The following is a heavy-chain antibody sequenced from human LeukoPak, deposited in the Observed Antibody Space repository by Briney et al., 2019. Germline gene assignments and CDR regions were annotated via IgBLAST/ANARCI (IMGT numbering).Heavy chain of an antibody. CDR1: GYTFTGQY. J-gene: IGHJ4*02. CDR2: IDPNSGGT. Sequence: ASVKVSCKASGYTFTGQYIHCVRQAPGQGLEWMGWIDPNSGGTNYAQKFQGRVTMTRDTSISTVYMELSRLTSDDTAVYYCASRSASGNWFLAYWGQGSLVTLSS. CDR3: ASRSASGNWFLAY. V-gene: IGHV1-2*02. D-gene: IGHD3-10*01.